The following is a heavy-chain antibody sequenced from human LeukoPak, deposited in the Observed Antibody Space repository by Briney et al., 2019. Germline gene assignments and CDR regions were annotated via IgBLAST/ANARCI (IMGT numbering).Heavy chain of an antibody. CDR2: ISGSGGGT. CDR3: APRGRRYSGYDWLGD. J-gene: IGHJ4*02. V-gene: IGHV3-23*01. Sequence: GGSLRVSCAASGDTFTGYAMSWVCQAPGEGLEWVSAISGSGGGTNYAETVKGGFTISRDTSKNTLYLDMNRLRAEDTAVYYCAPRGRRYSGYDWLGDWGRGTLVTVSS. CDR1: GDTFTGYA. D-gene: IGHD5-12*01.